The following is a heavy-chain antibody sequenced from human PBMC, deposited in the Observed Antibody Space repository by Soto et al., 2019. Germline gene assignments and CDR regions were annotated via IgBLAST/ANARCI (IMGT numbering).Heavy chain of an antibody. CDR3: ARESPQLRYDYYYYGMDV. J-gene: IGHJ6*02. CDR1: GFTFSSYA. V-gene: IGHV3-30-3*01. Sequence: LRLSCAASGFTFSSYAMHWVRQAPGKGLEWVAVISYDGSNKYYADSVKGRFTISRDNSKNTLYLQMNSLRAEDTAVYYCARESPQLRYDYYYYGMDVWGQGTTVTVSS. CDR2: ISYDGSNK. D-gene: IGHD2-2*01.